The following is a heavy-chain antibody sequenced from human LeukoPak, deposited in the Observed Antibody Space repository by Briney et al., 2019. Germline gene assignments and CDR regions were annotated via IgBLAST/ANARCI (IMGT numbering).Heavy chain of an antibody. J-gene: IGHJ4*02. CDR2: IYYSGST. CDR3: ARVGVDYSGNIIKYYFDY. D-gene: IGHD4-23*01. Sequence: SETLSLTCAVYGGSFSGYYWSWIRQPPGKGLEWIGYIYYSGSTNYNPSLKSRVTISVDTSKNQFSLKVSSVTAADTAVYYCARVGVDYSGNIIKYYFDYWGQGTLVTVSS. V-gene: IGHV4-59*01. CDR1: GGSFSGYY.